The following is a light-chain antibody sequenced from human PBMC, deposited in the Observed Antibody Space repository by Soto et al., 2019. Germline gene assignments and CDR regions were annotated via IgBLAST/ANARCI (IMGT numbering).Light chain of an antibody. CDR1: QSVSNS. V-gene: IGKV3-11*01. CDR2: DTS. CDR3: QQRNDGIT. J-gene: IGKJ5*01. Sequence: EIVLTQSPATLSLSPGERATLSCRASQSVSNSLAWYQQKPGQAPRLLIYDTSNRATGIPARFSGSGSGTDFTLTISGLEPEDFAVYYCQQRNDGITFGQGTRLEIK.